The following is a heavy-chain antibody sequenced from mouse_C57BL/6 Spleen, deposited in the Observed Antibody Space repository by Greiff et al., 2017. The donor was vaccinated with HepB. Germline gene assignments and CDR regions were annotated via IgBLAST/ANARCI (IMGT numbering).Heavy chain of an antibody. Sequence: QVQLQQPGAELVKPGASVKLSCKASGYTFTSYWMHWVKQRPGQGLEWIGMIHPNSGSTNYNEKFKSKATLTVDKSSSTAYMQLSSLTSEDSAVYYCASLYYRNYPYYFDYWGQGTTLTVSS. CDR2: IHPNSGST. J-gene: IGHJ2*01. V-gene: IGHV1-64*01. D-gene: IGHD2-1*01. CDR3: ASLYYRNYPYYFDY. CDR1: GYTFTSYW.